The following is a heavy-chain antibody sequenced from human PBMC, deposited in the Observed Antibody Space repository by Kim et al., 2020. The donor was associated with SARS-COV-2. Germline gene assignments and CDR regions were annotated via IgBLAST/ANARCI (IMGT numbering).Heavy chain of an antibody. V-gene: IGHV3-9*01. CDR3: TRDLLPGGADY. J-gene: IGHJ4*02. D-gene: IGHD3-10*01. Sequence: GYADSVKGRFTVSRDTATDTLYLQMDSLRIEDTAFYYCTRDLLPGGADYWGQGTLVTVSS.